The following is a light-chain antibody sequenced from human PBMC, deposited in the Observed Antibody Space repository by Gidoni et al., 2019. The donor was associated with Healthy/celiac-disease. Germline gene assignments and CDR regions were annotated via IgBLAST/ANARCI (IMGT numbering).Light chain of an antibody. CDR2: GAS. CDR3: QQYNNWPXXT. J-gene: IGKJ1*01. V-gene: IGKV3-15*01. Sequence: EIVLTQSPATLSVSQGERATLSCRASQSVSSNLAWYQQKPGQAPRLLIYGASTRATGIPARFSGSGSGTEFTLTISSLQSEDFAVYYCQQYNNWPXXTFGQGTKVEIK. CDR1: QSVSSN.